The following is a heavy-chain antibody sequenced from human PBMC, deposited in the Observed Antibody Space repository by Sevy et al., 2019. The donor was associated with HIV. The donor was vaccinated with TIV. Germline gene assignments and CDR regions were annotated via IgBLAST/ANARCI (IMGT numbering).Heavy chain of an antibody. V-gene: IGHV3-43*01. Sequence: GGSLRLSCAASGFTFDDYSMHWVRQAPGKGLEWVSLISWDGRGTLYADSVRGRFTISRDYSKNSLFLQMNSLRTDDTALYYCARDSVGFQAINGEGCDWGQGTQVTVSS. J-gene: IGHJ1*01. D-gene: IGHD7-27*01. CDR1: GFTFDDYS. CDR3: ARDSVGFQAINGEGCD. CDR2: ISWDGRGT.